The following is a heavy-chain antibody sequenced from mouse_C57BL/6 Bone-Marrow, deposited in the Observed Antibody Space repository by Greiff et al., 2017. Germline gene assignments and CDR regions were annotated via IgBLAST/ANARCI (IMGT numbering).Heavy chain of an antibody. CDR3: GRGLLRPLDD. CDR2: IDPANGTP. D-gene: IGHD1-1*01. CDR1: GFNIKNTY. Sequence: EVQLQQSVAELVRPGASVKLSCTASGFNIKNTYMHWVKQRPEPGLEWIGRIDPANGTPKYDPQFQGKATITANTSSNTAYLLLSSLTSEDTAVYYCGRGLLRPLDDWGQGTSVTVSS. J-gene: IGHJ4*01. V-gene: IGHV14-3*01.